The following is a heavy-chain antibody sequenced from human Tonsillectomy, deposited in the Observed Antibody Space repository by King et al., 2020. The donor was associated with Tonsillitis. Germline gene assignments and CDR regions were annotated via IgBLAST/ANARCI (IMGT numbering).Heavy chain of an antibody. CDR1: GYSFSTYW. CDR3: ARNGSVGCGDGNCYSNYYYMDV. CDR2: IYPTDSDT. D-gene: IGHD2-15*01. J-gene: IGHJ6*03. V-gene: IGHV5-51*01. Sequence: QLVQSGAEMKKPGESLKISCKGSGYSFSTYWIGWVRQMPGKGLEWMGVIYPTDSDTKYSPSFQGQVTISVDKSTSTAYLQWSSLKASDTAVYYCARNGSVGCGDGNCYSNYYYMDVWGQGTTVTVSS.